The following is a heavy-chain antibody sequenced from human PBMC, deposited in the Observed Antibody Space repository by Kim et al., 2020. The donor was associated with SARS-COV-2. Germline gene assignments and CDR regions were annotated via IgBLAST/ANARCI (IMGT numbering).Heavy chain of an antibody. D-gene: IGHD3-10*01. V-gene: IGHV3-74*01. J-gene: IGHJ4*02. CDR3: FRGGVDF. CDR1: GFTFSDSW. Sequence: GGSLRLSCAASGFTFSDSWMDWVRQTAGGGLLWVARINPDGTSTYYPDSVKGRFAISRDNSKNTLYLQMNSLRTEDTAVYYRFRGGVDFWGQGTLVTVS. CDR2: INPDGTST.